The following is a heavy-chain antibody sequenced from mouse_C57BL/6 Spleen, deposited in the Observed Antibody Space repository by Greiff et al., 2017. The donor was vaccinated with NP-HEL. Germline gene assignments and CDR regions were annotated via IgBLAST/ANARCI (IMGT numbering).Heavy chain of an antibody. V-gene: IGHV1-26*01. CDR2: INPNNGGT. CDR1: GYTFTDYY. D-gene: IGHD4-1*01. Sequence: VQLQQSGPELVKPGASVKISCKASGYTFTDYYMNWVKQSHGKSLEWIGDINPNNGGTSYNQKFKGKATLTVDKSSSTAYMELRSLTSEDSAVYYCARGTWLGRYFDVWGTGTTVTVSS. J-gene: IGHJ1*03. CDR3: ARGTWLGRYFDV.